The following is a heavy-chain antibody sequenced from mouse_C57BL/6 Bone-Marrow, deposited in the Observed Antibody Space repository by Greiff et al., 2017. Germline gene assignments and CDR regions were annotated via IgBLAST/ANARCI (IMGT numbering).Heavy chain of an antibody. J-gene: IGHJ3*01. CDR3: ARRYIDYDYDWFAY. CDR1: GYTFTSYG. V-gene: IGHV1-81*01. Sequence: QVQLKESGAELARPGASVKLSCKASGYTFTSYGISWVKQRTGQGLEWIGEIYPRSGNTYYNEKFKGKATLTADKSSSTAYMELRSLTSEDSAVYFCARRYIDYDYDWFAYWGQGTLVTVSA. CDR2: IYPRSGNT. D-gene: IGHD2-4*01.